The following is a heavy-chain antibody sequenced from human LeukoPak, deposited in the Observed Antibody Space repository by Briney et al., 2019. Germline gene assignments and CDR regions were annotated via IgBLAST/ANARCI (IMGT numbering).Heavy chain of an antibody. V-gene: IGHV1-46*01. CDR1: GYIFIIYY. CDR2: INPNGGST. CDR3: AREDPSGYFDY. J-gene: IGHJ4*02. Sequence: ASVKVSCKASGYIFIIYYIHWVRQAPGQGLEWMGVINPNGGSTNYAQKFQGRVTMTRDTSTRTVYMQLSSLRSDDTAVYYCAREDPSGYFDYWGQGTLVTVSS.